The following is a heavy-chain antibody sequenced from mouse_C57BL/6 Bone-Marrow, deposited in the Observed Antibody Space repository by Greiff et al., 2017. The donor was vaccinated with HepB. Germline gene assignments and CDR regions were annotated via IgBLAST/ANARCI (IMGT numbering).Heavy chain of an antibody. V-gene: IGHV5-4*03. D-gene: IGHD2-2*01. Sequence: EVKLVESGGGLVKPGGSLKLSCAASGFTFSSYAMSWVRQTPEKRLEWVATISDGGSYTYYPDNVKGRFTISRDNAKNNLYLQMSHLKSEDTAMYYCARVGYTERFAYWGQRGLVAVSA. CDR1: GFTFSSYA. CDR3: ARVGYTERFAY. J-gene: IGHJ3*01. CDR2: ISDGGSYT.